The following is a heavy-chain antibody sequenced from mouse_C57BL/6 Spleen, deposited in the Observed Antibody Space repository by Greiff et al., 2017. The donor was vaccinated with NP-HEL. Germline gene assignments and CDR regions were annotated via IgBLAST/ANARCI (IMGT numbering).Heavy chain of an antibody. J-gene: IGHJ3*01. CDR2: ISDGGSYT. CDR1: GFTFSSYA. CDR3: ARDQLGPFAY. V-gene: IGHV5-4*01. Sequence: EVQGVESGGGLVKPGGSLKLSCAASGFTFSSYAMSWVRQTPEKRLEWVATISDGGSYTYYPDNVKGRFTISRDNAKNNLYLQMSHLKSEDTAMYYCARDQLGPFAYWGQGTLVTVSA. D-gene: IGHD4-1*02.